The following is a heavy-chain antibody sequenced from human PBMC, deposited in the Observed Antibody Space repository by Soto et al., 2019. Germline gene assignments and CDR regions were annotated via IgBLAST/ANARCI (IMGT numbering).Heavy chain of an antibody. V-gene: IGHV3-11*01. CDR3: ARDVDADFRTDFDY. CDR2: ISGNGEII. Sequence: GGSLRLSCAASGFTFSDYYIHWIRRAPGKGLEWISYISGNGEIIQYAASARGRFTISRDNAENSVYLEMDSLRAEDTALYYCARDVDADFRTDFDYWGRGNLVTVSS. J-gene: IGHJ4*02. CDR1: GFTFSDYY. D-gene: IGHD4-17*01.